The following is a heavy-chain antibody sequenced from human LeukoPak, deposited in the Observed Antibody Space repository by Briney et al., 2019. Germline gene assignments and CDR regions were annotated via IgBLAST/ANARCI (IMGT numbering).Heavy chain of an antibody. CDR3: ARSLLGQWLARRSFDY. CDR1: GFSFSSYV. D-gene: IGHD6-19*01. Sequence: GGSLRLSCAASGFSFSSYVMHWVRQAPGKGLEWVSCIGNSGSTIYYADSVKGRFTISRDNAKNSLYLHINSLRAEDTAVYYCARSLLGQWLARRSFDYWGQGTLVTVSS. V-gene: IGHV3-48*03. CDR2: IGNSGSTI. J-gene: IGHJ4*02.